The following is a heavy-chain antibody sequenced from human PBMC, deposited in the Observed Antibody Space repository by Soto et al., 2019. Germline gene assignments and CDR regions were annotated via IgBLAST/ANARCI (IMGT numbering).Heavy chain of an antibody. D-gene: IGHD6-6*01. CDR2: ISAYNGNK. Sequence: QVQLVQSGGEVKKPGASVEVSCRTSGYMFTTYGISWVRQAPGQGLEWMAWISAYNGNKKYAQKFQGRVTMTTDTSTSTVAMELRNRTFDDTGTYFCARTGGGMAARRLEYWGQGTLVTVSS. V-gene: IGHV1-18*04. J-gene: IGHJ4*02. CDR1: GYMFTTYG. CDR3: ARTGGGMAARRLEY.